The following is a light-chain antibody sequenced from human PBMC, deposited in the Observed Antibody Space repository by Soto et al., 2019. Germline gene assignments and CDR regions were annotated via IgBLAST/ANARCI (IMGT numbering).Light chain of an antibody. J-gene: IGKJ1*01. CDR2: KAS. V-gene: IGKV1-5*03. Sequence: DIQMTQSPSTLSASVVDTVTVTCRASQSVSGWLAWYQQKPGEVPKLLIYKASVLESGVPSRFSGSGSGTEFTLTISRLQPEDVATYYCQHWSFGQGTKVDI. CDR3: QHWS. CDR1: QSVSGW.